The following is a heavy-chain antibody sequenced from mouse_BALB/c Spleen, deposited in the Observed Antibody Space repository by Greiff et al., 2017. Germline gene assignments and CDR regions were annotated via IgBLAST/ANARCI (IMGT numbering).Heavy chain of an antibody. J-gene: IGHJ2*01. Sequence: EVKLEESGPGLVKPSQSLSLTCTVTGYSITSDYAWPWIRQFPGHILEWMGYISYSGSTSYNPSLKSRIPITRDTSKNQFFLQLNSVTTEDTTTYYCARGYAPDDWGQGTTLTVSS. CDR2: ISYSGST. CDR3: ARGYAPDD. D-gene: IGHD1-2*01. V-gene: IGHV3-2*02. CDR1: GYSITSDYA.